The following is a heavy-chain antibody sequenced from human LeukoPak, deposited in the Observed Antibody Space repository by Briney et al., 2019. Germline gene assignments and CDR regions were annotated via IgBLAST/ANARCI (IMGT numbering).Heavy chain of an antibody. CDR3: TTAGRRGDRDSSGWPHDY. CDR1: GFTFSNAW. J-gene: IGHJ4*02. D-gene: IGHD6-19*01. V-gene: IGHV3-15*01. CDR2: IKSKTDGGTT. Sequence: PGGSLRLSCAASGFTFSNAWMSWVRQAPGKGLEWVGRIKSKTDGGTTDYAAPVKGRFTISRDDSKNTLYLQMNSLKTEDTAVYYCTTAGRRGDRDSSGWPHDYWGQGTLVTVSS.